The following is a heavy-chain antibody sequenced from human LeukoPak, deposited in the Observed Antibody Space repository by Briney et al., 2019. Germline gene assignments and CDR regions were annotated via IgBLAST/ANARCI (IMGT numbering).Heavy chain of an antibody. V-gene: IGHV4-31*03. CDR1: GGSISSGGYY. D-gene: IGHD6-6*01. CDR2: IYYSGST. Sequence: PSETLSLTCTVSGGSISSGGYYWSWIRQHPGKGLEWIWYIYYSGSTYYNPSLKSRVTISVDTSKNQFSLKLSSVTAADTAVYYCAREVIAARHRSPNWFDPWGQGTLVTVSS. CDR3: AREVIAARHRSPNWFDP. J-gene: IGHJ5*02.